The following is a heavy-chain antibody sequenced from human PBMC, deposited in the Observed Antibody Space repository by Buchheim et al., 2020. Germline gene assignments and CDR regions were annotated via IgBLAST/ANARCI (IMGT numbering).Heavy chain of an antibody. CDR3: ARDYYDSSGSDY. D-gene: IGHD3-22*01. CDR1: GFTVSSNY. J-gene: IGHJ4*02. V-gene: IGHV3-66*01. Sequence: EVKLVESGGGLVQPGGSLRLSCAASGFTVSSNYMSWVREWPGTGLEWVSVIYSGGSTYYADSVKGRFTISRDNSKNTLYLQMNSLRAEDTAVYYCARDYYDSSGSDYWGQGTL. CDR2: IYSGGST.